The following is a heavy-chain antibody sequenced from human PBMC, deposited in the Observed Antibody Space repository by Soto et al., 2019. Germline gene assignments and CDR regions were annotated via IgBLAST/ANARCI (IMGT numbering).Heavy chain of an antibody. CDR2: ISGSGGRT. Sequence: GGSLRLSCVASGFPFSSYAMSWVRQTPGKGLEWVSGISGSGGRTYYADSVKGRYTISRDNSNNTLSLQMHILRVEDTAVYFCAKGGYYSLFDIWGQGTMVSVSS. D-gene: IGHD3-16*01. J-gene: IGHJ3*02. V-gene: IGHV3-23*01. CDR1: GFPFSSYA. CDR3: AKGGYYSLFDI.